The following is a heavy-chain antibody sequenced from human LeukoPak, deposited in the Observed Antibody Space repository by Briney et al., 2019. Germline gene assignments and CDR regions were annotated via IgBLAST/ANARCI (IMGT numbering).Heavy chain of an antibody. Sequence: SETLSLTCTVSGGSISSYYWSWIRQPAGKGLEWIGRIYTSGSTNYNPSLRSRVTISVDTSKNQFSLDLSSVTAADTAVYFCARDLRVRAGGAFDIWGQGTVVTVSS. J-gene: IGHJ3*02. CDR2: IYTSGST. V-gene: IGHV4-4*07. D-gene: IGHD3-10*01. CDR3: ARDLRVRAGGAFDI. CDR1: GGSISSYY.